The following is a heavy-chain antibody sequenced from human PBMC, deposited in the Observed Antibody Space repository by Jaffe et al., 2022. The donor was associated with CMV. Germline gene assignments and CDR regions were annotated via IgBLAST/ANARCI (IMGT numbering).Heavy chain of an antibody. CDR1: GGTFSSYA. CDR3: ARVSDGPGYYYYYMDV. CDR2: IIPILGIA. J-gene: IGHJ6*03. Sequence: QVQLVQSGAEVKKPGSSVKVSCKASGGTFSSYAISWVRQAPGQGLEWMGRIIPILGIANYAQKFQGRVTITADKSTSTAYMELSSLRSEDTAVYYCARVSDGPGYYYYYMDVWGKGTTVTVSS. V-gene: IGHV1-69*09.